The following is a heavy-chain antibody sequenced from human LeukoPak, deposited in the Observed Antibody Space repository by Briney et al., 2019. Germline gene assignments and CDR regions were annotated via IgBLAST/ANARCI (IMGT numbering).Heavy chain of an antibody. Sequence: GGSLRLSCAASGFTFSSYAMNWVRQVPGKGLEWFSAISGSGGSTYCADSVKGRFTISRDNSKNTLSLQMNGLRADDTAVYYCAKASTFSGSPVDYWGQGTLVTVSS. CDR1: GFTFSSYA. V-gene: IGHV3-23*01. CDR2: ISGSGGST. CDR3: AKASTFSGSPVDY. J-gene: IGHJ4*02. D-gene: IGHD1-26*01.